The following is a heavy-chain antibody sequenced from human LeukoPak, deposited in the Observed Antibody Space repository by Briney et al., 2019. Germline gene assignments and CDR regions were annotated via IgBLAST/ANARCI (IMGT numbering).Heavy chain of an antibody. V-gene: IGHV4-31*03. J-gene: IGHJ5*02. Sequence: PSETLSLTCTVSGGSISSGGYYWSWIRQHPGKGLEWIGYIYYSGSTCYNPSLKSRVTISVDTSKNQFSLKLSSVTAADTAVYYCARDIPSSLPRESSLVRGAYNWFDPWGQGTLVTVSS. CDR3: ARDIPSSLPRESSLVRGAYNWFDP. CDR2: IYYSGST. CDR1: GGSISSGGYY. D-gene: IGHD3-10*01.